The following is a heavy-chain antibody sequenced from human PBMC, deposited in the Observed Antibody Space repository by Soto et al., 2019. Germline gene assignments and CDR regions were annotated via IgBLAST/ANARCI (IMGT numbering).Heavy chain of an antibody. D-gene: IGHD6-25*01. CDR2: IYYSGRT. V-gene: IGHV4-30-4*01. Sequence: QMQLQESGPGLVKPSQTLSLTCTVSGGSINSDAYYWSWIRQPPGKGLEWIGHIYYSGRTYYAPSLEGPPNISLDLAKNQFPLEPSSVKASSTAGLYCSQGRCNSPGYLGLWGPGNLGPVSS. CDR3: SQGRCNSPGYLGL. CDR1: GGSINSDAYY. J-gene: IGHJ4*03.